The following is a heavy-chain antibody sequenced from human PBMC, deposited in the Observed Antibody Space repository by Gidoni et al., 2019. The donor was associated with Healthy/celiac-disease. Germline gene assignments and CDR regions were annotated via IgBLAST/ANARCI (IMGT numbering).Heavy chain of an antibody. CDR1: GFPFSSYW. CDR2: IKQDGSEK. Sequence: EVQLVESGGGLVQPGGSLRLSCAASGFPFSSYWMSWVRQAPGKGLEWVANIKQDGSEKYYVDSVKGRFTISRDNAKNSLYLQMNSLRAEDTAVYYCASQLSVTGYYYYGMDVWGQGTTVTVSS. V-gene: IGHV3-7*01. D-gene: IGHD5-18*01. J-gene: IGHJ6*02. CDR3: ASQLSVTGYYYYGMDV.